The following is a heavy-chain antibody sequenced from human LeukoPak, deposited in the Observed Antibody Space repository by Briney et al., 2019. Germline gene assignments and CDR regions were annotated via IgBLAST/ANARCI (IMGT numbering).Heavy chain of an antibody. V-gene: IGHV3-30*04. CDR1: GFTLSSYA. J-gene: IGHJ4*02. D-gene: IGHD1-1*01. CDR3: ARINDQLERRRDY. Sequence: GGSLRLSCAASGFTLSSYAMHWVRQAPGKGLEWVAVISYDGSNKYYADSVKGRFTISRDNSKNTLYLLMNSLRAEDTAVYYCARINDQLERRRDYWGQGTLVTVSS. CDR2: ISYDGSNK.